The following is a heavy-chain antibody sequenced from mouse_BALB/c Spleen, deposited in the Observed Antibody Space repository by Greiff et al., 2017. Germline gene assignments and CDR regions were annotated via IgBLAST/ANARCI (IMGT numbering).Heavy chain of an antibody. CDR3: NAEARAVVY. CDR1: GFNIKDYY. Sequence: VQLQQSGAELVRSGASVKLSCTASGFNIKDYYMHWVKQRPEQGLEWIGWIDPENGDTEYAPKFQGKATMTADTSSNTAYLQLSSLTSEDTAVYYCNAEARAVVYWGQGTTLTVSS. CDR2: IDPENGDT. V-gene: IGHV14-4*02. J-gene: IGHJ2*01. D-gene: IGHD3-3*01.